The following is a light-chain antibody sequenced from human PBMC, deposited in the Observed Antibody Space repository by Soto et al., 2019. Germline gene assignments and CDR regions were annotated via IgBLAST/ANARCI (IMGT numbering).Light chain of an antibody. CDR1: SSNIGGNY. J-gene: IGLJ3*02. Sequence: QAVVTQTPSASGTPGQRVTFSCSGGSSNIGGNYVSWFQQLPGMAPKLLIYETYKRPSGVPDRFSGSKSGTSASLAISGLQSEDAADYYCAAWDDNLNVVVFGGGTKLTVL. CDR2: ETY. CDR3: AAWDDNLNVVV. V-gene: IGLV1-44*01.